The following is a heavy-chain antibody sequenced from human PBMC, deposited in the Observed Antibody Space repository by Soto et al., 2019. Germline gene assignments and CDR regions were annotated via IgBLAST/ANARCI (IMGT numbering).Heavy chain of an antibody. J-gene: IGHJ4*02. CDR3: ARGLVATTLDY. Sequence: SETLSLTCAVYGGSFSGYYWSWIRQPPGKGLEWIGEINHSGSTNYNPSLKSRVTISVDTSKNQFSLKLSSVTAADTAVYYCARGLVATTLDYWGQGTLVTV. CDR2: INHSGST. V-gene: IGHV4-34*01. CDR1: GGSFSGYY. D-gene: IGHD5-12*01.